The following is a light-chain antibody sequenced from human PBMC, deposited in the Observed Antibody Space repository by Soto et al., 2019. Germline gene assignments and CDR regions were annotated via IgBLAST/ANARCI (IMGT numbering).Light chain of an antibody. CDR2: DAS. V-gene: IGKV1-33*01. CDR3: QHYDNFPIT. J-gene: IGKJ5*01. Sequence: DIPMTQSPSSLSASVGDRVMITCQASQCIGNYLNWYQQKPGKAPKLLIYDASSLQTGVPSRFFGSGSGTHFTLTIGSLQPEDIGTYYCQHYDNFPITFGQGTRLEIK. CDR1: QCIGNY.